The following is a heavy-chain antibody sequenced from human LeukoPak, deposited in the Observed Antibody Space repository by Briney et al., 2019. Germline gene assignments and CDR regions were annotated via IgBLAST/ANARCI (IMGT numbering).Heavy chain of an antibody. D-gene: IGHD2-2*01. CDR2: IGTAGDT. V-gene: IGHV3-13*01. Sequence: AGGSLRLSCAASGFTFSSYDMHWVRQATGKGLEWVSAIGTAGDTYYPGSVKGRFTTSRDNAENSLYLQMNGLRVEDTAVYYCATYCGSITCDAFDFWGQGTMVTVSS. CDR1: GFTFSSYD. CDR3: ATYCGSITCDAFDF. J-gene: IGHJ3*01.